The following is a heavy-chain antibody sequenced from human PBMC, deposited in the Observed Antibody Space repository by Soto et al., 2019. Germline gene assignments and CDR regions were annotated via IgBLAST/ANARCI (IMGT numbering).Heavy chain of an antibody. D-gene: IGHD3-9*01. J-gene: IGHJ1*01. CDR1: GGSVSSGSYY. Sequence: SVPLSLTCTVSGGSVSSGSYYWSWIRQPPGKGLEWIGYIYYSGSTNYNPSLKSRVTISVDTSKNQFSLKLSSVTAADTAVYYCARHGRRPPGYAIYTWAQGTAVLVSS. CDR3: ARHGRRPPGYAIYT. CDR2: IYYSGST. V-gene: IGHV4-61*01.